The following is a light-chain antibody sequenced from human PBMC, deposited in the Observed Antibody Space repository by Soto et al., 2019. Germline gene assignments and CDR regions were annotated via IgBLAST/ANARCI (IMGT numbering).Light chain of an antibody. CDR1: SRDVGAYKF. CDR3: CSYTSSATRV. J-gene: IGLJ2*01. CDR2: EVS. Sequence: QSALAQPASVSGSPGQSITISCTGSSRDVGAYKFVSWYQQVPGKAPKLLIYEVSNRPSGVSNRFSGSKSGNTASLTISGLQAEDEADSYCCSYTSSATRVFGRGT. V-gene: IGLV2-14*01.